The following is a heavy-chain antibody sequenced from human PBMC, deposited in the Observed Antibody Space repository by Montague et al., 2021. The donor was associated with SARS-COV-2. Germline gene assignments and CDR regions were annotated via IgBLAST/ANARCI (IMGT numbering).Heavy chain of an antibody. Sequence: SLRLSCATSGFTFRNYAMTWVRQAPGKGLEWVSTISGNGDPDTTXYADSVKGRFTISRDISKNTLYLQMNSLRAEDTAVYYCAKLSGSSYLHYFEYWGQGTLVTVSS. CDR3: AKLSGSSYLHYFEY. V-gene: IGHV3-23*01. J-gene: IGHJ4*02. D-gene: IGHD1-26*01. CDR1: GFTFRNYA. CDR2: ISGNGDPDTT.